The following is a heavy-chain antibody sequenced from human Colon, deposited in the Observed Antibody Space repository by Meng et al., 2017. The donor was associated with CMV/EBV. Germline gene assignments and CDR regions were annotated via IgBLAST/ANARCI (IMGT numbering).Heavy chain of an antibody. CDR1: GASITSYY. V-gene: IGHV4-4*07. Sequence: QVDRRESGPGLVNPSETLSLTCTVSGASITSYYWSWIRQPAGKGLEWIGRVYISGNTNYNPSLKSRVTMSIDTSKNQLSLNIRSVTAADTAVYYCARDSNLSGLAYWGQGTLVTVSS. D-gene: IGHD3-10*01. J-gene: IGHJ4*02. CDR3: ARDSNLSGLAY. CDR2: VYISGNT.